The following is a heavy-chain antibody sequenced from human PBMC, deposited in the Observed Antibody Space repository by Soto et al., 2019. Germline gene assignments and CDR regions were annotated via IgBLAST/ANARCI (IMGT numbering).Heavy chain of an antibody. J-gene: IGHJ5*02. V-gene: IGHV3-9*01. D-gene: IGHD6-19*01. CDR3: AKDMSIGWYTWFNP. CDR1: GFTFGDYA. CDR2: ISWNSDTI. Sequence: EVQLVESGGGLVQPGRSLRLSCAASGFTFGDYAMHWVRQAPGKGLEWVSGISWNSDTIGYADSVKGRFTISRDNAKNSIYLQMNSLRPDDTALYYCAKDMSIGWYTWFNPWSQGTMVTVSS.